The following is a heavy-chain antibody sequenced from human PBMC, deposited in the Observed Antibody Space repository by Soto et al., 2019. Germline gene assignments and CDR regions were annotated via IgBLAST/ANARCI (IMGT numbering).Heavy chain of an antibody. D-gene: IGHD2-15*01. CDR3: ARRHRLDSDRGGYYYYGFDV. CDR2: IHHSGST. J-gene: IGHJ6*02. Sequence: SETLSLTCTFSGGSISSDSWSWIRQPPGKGLEWIGNIHHSGSTYYNPSLKSRVTISVDTSKSQFSLSLSSVTAADTAVYYCARRHRLDSDRGGYYYYGFDVWGQGTTVTVSS. CDR1: GGSISSDS. V-gene: IGHV4-59*08.